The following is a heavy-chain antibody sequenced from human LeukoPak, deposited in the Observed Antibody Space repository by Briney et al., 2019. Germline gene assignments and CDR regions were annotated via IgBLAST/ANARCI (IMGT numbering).Heavy chain of an antibody. Sequence: GGSLRLSCAASGFTFSSYAMTWVRQAPGKGLECVSSISGSGDSTNYADSVKGRFTISRDNSKNTLYLQMNSLRAEDTAVYYCARERHGVYYYDSSGYQFDYWGQGTLVTVSS. D-gene: IGHD3-22*01. J-gene: IGHJ4*02. CDR3: ARERHGVYYYDSSGYQFDY. V-gene: IGHV3-23*01. CDR1: GFTFSSYA. CDR2: ISGSGDST.